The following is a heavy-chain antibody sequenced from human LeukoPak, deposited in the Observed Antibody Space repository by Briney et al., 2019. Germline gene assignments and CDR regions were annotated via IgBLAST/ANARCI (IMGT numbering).Heavy chain of an antibody. CDR1: GDSVSRNSAA. J-gene: IGHJ4*02. D-gene: IGHD2-15*01. V-gene: IGHV6-1*01. Sequence: SQTLSLTCAISGDSVSRNSAAWNWIRQSPTRGLEWLGRTYYRSKWYNDYAVSVKSRVIINPDTSKNQFSLQLNSVTPEDTAVYYCARDVRYCSGGSCYSYYFDYWGQGTLVTVSS. CDR3: ARDVRYCSGGSCYSYYFDY. CDR2: TYYRSKWYN.